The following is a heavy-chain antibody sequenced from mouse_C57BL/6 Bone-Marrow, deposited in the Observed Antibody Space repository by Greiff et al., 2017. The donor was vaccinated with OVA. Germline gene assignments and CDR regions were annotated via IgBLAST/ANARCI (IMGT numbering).Heavy chain of an antibody. CDR3: ARGDGSSPFDY. CDR2: INPYNGDT. CDR1: GYSFTGYF. Sequence: EVQLQQSGPELVKPGDSVKISCKASGYSFTGYFMNWVMQSHGKSLEWIGRINPYNGDTFYNQKFKGKAALTVDKSSSTAHMELRSLTSEDSAVYYCARGDGSSPFDYWGQGTTLTVSS. D-gene: IGHD1-1*01. J-gene: IGHJ2*01. V-gene: IGHV1-20*01.